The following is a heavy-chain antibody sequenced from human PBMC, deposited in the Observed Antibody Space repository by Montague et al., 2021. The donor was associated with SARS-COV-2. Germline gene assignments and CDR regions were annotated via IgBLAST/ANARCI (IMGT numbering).Heavy chain of an antibody. CDR1: GFTFGDYG. D-gene: IGHD2-15*01. CDR3: ARVPTCSGGSCLILLYHYYGMDV. CDR2: INWNGGST. V-gene: IGHV3-20*04. J-gene: IGHJ6*02. Sequence: SLRLSCAASGFTFGDYGMSWVRQAPGKGLEWVSGINWNGGSTGYADSVKGRFTISRDNAKNSLYLQMNSLRAEDTALYYCARVPTCSGGSCLILLYHYYGMDVWGQGTTVTVSS.